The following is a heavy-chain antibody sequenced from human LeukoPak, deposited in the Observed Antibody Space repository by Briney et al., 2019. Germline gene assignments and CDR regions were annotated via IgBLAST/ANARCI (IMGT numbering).Heavy chain of an antibody. V-gene: IGHV3-30-3*01. J-gene: IGHJ4*02. CDR1: GFTFSSYA. D-gene: IGHD1-1*01. Sequence: GGSLRLSCAASGFTFSSYAMHWVRQAPGKGLEWVAVISYDGSNKYYADSVKGRFTISRDNSKNTLYLQMNSLRAEDTAVYYCTRRTYNDYWGQGTLVTVSS. CDR3: TRRTYNDY. CDR2: ISYDGSNK.